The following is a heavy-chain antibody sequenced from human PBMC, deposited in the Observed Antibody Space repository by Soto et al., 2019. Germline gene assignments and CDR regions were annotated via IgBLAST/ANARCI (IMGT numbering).Heavy chain of an antibody. CDR1: GFTFSTYG. CDR3: ARALHYDFDY. CDR2: IWYDGRNK. D-gene: IGHD3-3*01. V-gene: IGHV3-33*01. Sequence: QVQLVESGGGVVQPGRSLRLSCAASGFTFSTYGMHWVRQAPGKGLEWVAVIWYDGRNKFYADSVKGRFTISRDISKKPLYLQMNTLRAEETAVYSCARALHYDFDYWGQGTLVTVSS. J-gene: IGHJ4*02.